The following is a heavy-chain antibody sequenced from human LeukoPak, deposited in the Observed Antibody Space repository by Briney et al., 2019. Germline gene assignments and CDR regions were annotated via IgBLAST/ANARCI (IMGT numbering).Heavy chain of an antibody. D-gene: IGHD3-22*01. Sequence: ASVKVSCKASGYTFTGYYMHWVRQAPGQGLEWMGWISAYNGNTNYAQKLQGRVTMTTDTSTSTAYMELRSLRSDDTAVYYCARDRTYYYDSSGYDYWGQGTLVTVSS. CDR2: ISAYNGNT. CDR1: GYTFTGYY. J-gene: IGHJ4*02. V-gene: IGHV1-18*04. CDR3: ARDRTYYYDSSGYDY.